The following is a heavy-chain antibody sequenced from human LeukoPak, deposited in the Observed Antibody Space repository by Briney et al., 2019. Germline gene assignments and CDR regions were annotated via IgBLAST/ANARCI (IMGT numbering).Heavy chain of an antibody. D-gene: IGHD6-19*01. Sequence: GGSLRLSCVASGFTFSGYDMSWVRQAPGKGLEWVALIRYDGTDKYYADSVKGRFTISRDNSKKTLYLQMNSLRPEDTAVYHCAKDRWSSGWYFDYWGQGTLVTVSS. CDR3: AKDRWSSGWYFDY. J-gene: IGHJ4*02. CDR2: IRYDGTDK. CDR1: GFTFSGYD. V-gene: IGHV3-30*02.